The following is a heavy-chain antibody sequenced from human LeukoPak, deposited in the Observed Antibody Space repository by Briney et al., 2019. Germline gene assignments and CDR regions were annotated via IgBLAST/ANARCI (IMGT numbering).Heavy chain of an antibody. CDR3: ATLGCYFVFTFDC. Sequence: KPPGTLSLTCAVSGDSISSSNWWTGVRHPPRKGLEWIGEIYYNGVTNYNPSLKSRVTISVDKSKNQFSLKLNTVTAADTAVYYCATLGCYFVFTFDCWGQGTLVTVSS. CDR1: GDSISSSNW. J-gene: IGHJ4*02. CDR2: IYYNGVT. V-gene: IGHV4-4*03. D-gene: IGHD2-15*01.